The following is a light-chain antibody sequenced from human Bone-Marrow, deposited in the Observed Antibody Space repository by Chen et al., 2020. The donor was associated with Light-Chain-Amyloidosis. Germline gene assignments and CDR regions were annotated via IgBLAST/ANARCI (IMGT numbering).Light chain of an antibody. CDR1: NIGSTS. J-gene: IGLJ3*02. CDR2: DDS. CDR3: QVWDRSSDRPV. Sequence: SYVLTQPSSVSVAPGQTATIACGGNNIGSTSVHWYQQTPGQAPLLVVYDDSDRPSGIPERLSGSNSGNTAILTISRVGAGDEADYYCQVWDRSSDRPVFGGGTKLTVL. V-gene: IGLV3-21*02.